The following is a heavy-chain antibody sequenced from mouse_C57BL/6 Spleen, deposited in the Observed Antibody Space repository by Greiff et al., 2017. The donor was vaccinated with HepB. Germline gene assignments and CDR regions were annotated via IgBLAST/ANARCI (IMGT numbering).Heavy chain of an antibody. V-gene: IGHV1-42*01. Sequence: EVQGVESGPELVKPGASVKISCKASGYSFTGYYMNWVKQSPEKSLEWIGEINPSTGGTTYNQKFKAKATLTVDKSSSTAYMQLKSLTSEDSAVYYCARRRAYYYGPFDYWGQGTTLTVSS. CDR2: INPSTGGT. D-gene: IGHD1-1*01. CDR1: GYSFTGYY. J-gene: IGHJ2*01. CDR3: ARRRAYYYGPFDY.